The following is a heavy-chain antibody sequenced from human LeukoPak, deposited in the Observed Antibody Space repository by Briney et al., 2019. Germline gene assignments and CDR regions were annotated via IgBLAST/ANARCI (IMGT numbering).Heavy chain of an antibody. D-gene: IGHD1-26*01. CDR2: IYTSGST. V-gene: IGHV4-4*07. J-gene: IGHJ4*02. Sequence: PSETLSLTCTVSGDSISGYYWTWIRQPAGKGLEWIGRIYTSGSTNHNPSLKSRVTMSVDTSKNQFSLKMSSLTAADTAMYYCARARGGSGSYGHFDSWGQGTLVTVSS. CDR1: GDSISGYY. CDR3: ARARGGSGSYGHFDS.